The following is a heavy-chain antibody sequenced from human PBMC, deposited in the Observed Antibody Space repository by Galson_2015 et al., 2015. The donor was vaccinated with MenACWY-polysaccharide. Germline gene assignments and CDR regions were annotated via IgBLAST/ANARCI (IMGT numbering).Heavy chain of an antibody. V-gene: IGHV3-33*01. J-gene: IGHJ4*02. Sequence: SLRLSCAASGFTFRNYGMHWVRQAPGKGLEWVAIIYYDGSDKYYADSVKGRFTISRDNSRNTLYLQMNSLRVEDTAIYYCASRRAPNGDASLTYFDYCGQGTLVTVSS. CDR3: ASRRAPNGDASLTYFDY. CDR1: GFTFRNYG. D-gene: IGHD2-21*02. CDR2: IYYDGSDK.